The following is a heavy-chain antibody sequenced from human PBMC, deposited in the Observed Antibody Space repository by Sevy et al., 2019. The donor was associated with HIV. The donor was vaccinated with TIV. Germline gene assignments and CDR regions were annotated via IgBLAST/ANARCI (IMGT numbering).Heavy chain of an antibody. CDR3: ARGLATADTPEYYFDY. D-gene: IGHD2-15*01. Sequence: GGSLRLSCTTSGFTFDDYAMSWFRQAPGKGLEWVAFITRNSYEAYGGPTEYAASVKGRFIISRDDSKSIAYLQMNSLNSEDTAVYYCARGLATADTPEYYFDYWGQGTLVTVSS. CDR1: GFTFDDYA. V-gene: IGHV3-49*03. J-gene: IGHJ4*02. CDR2: ITRNSYEAYGGPT.